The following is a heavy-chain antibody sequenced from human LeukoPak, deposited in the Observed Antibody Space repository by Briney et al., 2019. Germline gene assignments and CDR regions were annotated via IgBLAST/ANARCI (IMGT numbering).Heavy chain of an antibody. CDR2: MFYTGNI. V-gene: IGHV4-59*01. J-gene: IGHJ4*02. CDR1: DGSITNYY. D-gene: IGHD3-10*01. CDR3: ATSSQSLWFGEFAY. Sequence: PSETLSLNCSASDGSITNYYWSWIRQTPGRGLEWIGYMFYTGNINYNPSLKSRVTISIDTSRNRFSLRLTSVTAADTAVYYCATSSQSLWFGEFAYWGRGILVTVSS.